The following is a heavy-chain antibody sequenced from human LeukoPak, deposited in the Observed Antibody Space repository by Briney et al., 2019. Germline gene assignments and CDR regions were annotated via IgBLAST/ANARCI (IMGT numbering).Heavy chain of an antibody. CDR1: GFTFSTYS. V-gene: IGHV3-48*01. D-gene: IGHD3-22*01. Sequence: GGSLRLSCAASGFTFSTYSMNWVRQAPGKGLEWVSYISSSSSTIYYADSVKGRFTISRDNAKNTLYLQMNSLRAEDTAVYYCAKSSYYESSGYYREYYFDYWGQGTLVTVFS. CDR3: AKSSYYESSGYYREYYFDY. CDR2: ISSSSSTI. J-gene: IGHJ4*02.